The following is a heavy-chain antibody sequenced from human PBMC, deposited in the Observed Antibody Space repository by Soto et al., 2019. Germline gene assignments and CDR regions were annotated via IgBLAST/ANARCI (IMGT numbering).Heavy chain of an antibody. Sequence: QVQLQESGPGLVKPSQTLSLTCSVSGGSINSGGYYWSWIRQHPGQGLEWIGYIYYSGSTYYNPSLKSRVTISLDTSTNHFSVNLHSVTAADTAVYYCARVTATTLSEVFDCWGQGTLVTVSS. CDR3: ARVTATTLSEVFDC. CDR1: GGSINSGGYY. CDR2: IYYSGST. D-gene: IGHD4-17*01. V-gene: IGHV4-31*03. J-gene: IGHJ4*02.